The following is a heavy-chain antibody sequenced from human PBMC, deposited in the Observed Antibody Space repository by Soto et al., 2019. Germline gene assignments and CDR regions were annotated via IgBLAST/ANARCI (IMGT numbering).Heavy chain of an antibody. D-gene: IGHD6-13*01. CDR3: ARHGPVGFGSSSYFDY. Sequence: SETLSLTCTVSGGSISSSSYYWGWIRQPPGKGLEWIGSIYYSGSTYYNPSLKSRVTISVDTSKNQFSLKLSSVTAADTAVYYCARHGPVGFGSSSYFDYWGQGTLVTVSS. CDR1: GGSISSSSYY. J-gene: IGHJ4*02. V-gene: IGHV4-39*01. CDR2: IYYSGST.